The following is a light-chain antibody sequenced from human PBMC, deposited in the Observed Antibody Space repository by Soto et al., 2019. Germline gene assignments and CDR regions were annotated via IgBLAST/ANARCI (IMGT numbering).Light chain of an antibody. CDR2: TTN. CDR1: TGAVTSGNY. V-gene: IGLV7-43*01. J-gene: IGLJ3*02. CDR3: LLYYGSAQLV. Sequence: QTVVTQEPSLTVSPGGTVTLTCASSTGAVTSGNYPSWFQQKPGQAPRTLIYTTNDKHSWTPARFSGSLLGDKAVLTLSGVQPEDEAEYYCLLYYGSAQLVFGGGTKLTVL.